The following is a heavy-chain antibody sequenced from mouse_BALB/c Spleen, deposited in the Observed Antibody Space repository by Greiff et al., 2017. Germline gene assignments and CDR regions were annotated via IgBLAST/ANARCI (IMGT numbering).Heavy chain of an antibody. CDR3: ARALEAYAMDY. J-gene: IGHJ4*01. Sequence: EVQLQESGPGLVKPSQSLSLTCSVTGYSITSGYYWNWIRQFPGNKLEWMGYISYDGSNNYNPSLKNRISITRDTSKNQFFLKLNSVTTEDTATYYCARALEAYAMDYWGQGTSVTVSS. CDR1: GYSITSGYY. V-gene: IGHV3-6*02. CDR2: ISYDGSN.